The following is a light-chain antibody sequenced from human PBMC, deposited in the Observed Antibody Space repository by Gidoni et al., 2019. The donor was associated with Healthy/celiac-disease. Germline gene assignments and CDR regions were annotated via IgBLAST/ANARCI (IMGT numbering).Light chain of an antibody. CDR1: SLRRYY. Sequence: SSELTQDPAVSVALGQTVRITCQGNSLRRYYARWYQQKPGQAPVLVIYGKNNRPSGIPDRFSGSSSGNTASWTITGAQAEDEADDDCNSRDSSGNHLVVFGGGTKLTVL. J-gene: IGLJ2*01. V-gene: IGLV3-19*01. CDR3: NSRDSSGNHLVV. CDR2: GKN.